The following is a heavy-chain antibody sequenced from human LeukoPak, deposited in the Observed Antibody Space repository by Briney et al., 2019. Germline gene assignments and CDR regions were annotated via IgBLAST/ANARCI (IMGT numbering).Heavy chain of an antibody. D-gene: IGHD6-13*01. CDR3: ARDDVGSSWYAVDY. J-gene: IGHJ4*02. V-gene: IGHV3-20*04. CDR1: GFTFDDYG. Sequence: PGGSLRLSCAASGFTFDDYGMSWVRQAPGKGLEWVPGINWNGGSTGYADSVKGRFTISRDNAKNSLYLQMNSLRAEDTALYYCARDDVGSSWYAVDYWGQGTLVTVSS. CDR2: INWNGGST.